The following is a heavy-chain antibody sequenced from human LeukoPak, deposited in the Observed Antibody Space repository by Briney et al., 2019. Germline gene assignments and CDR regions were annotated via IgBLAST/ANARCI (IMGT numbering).Heavy chain of an antibody. V-gene: IGHV3-11*06. CDR2: INHDSTCA. Sequence: SLRLSCVASGFTFSDRYMTWIRQAPGKGLEWVARINHDSTCANSADSVKGRFSISRDIAKKSLYLQMDSLRAEDTAVYYCARDMTALDYWGPGTLVTVSS. CDR1: GFTFSDRY. D-gene: IGHD2-21*02. J-gene: IGHJ4*02. CDR3: ARDMTALDY.